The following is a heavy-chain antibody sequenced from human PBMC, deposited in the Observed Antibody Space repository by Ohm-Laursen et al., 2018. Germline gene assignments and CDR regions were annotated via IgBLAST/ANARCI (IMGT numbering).Heavy chain of an antibody. V-gene: IGHV3-23*01. Sequence: GSLRLSCTASGFTFSSYAMSWVRQAPGKGLEWVSVISGSGGSTYYADSVKGRFTISRDNSKNTLYLQVNSLRAEDTAVYYFAKVKGPYYFDYWGQGTLVTVSS. CDR3: AKVKGPYYFDY. J-gene: IGHJ4*02. CDR1: GFTFSSYA. CDR2: ISGSGGST.